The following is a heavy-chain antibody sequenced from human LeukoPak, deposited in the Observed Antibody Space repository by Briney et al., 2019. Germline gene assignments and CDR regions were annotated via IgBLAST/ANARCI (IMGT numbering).Heavy chain of an antibody. CDR1: GVSISSYY. CDR2: IYYSGST. D-gene: IGHD5-12*01. CDR3: ARDPPHSGYDRYYYYGMDV. V-gene: IGHV4-39*07. J-gene: IGHJ6*02. Sequence: SETLSLTCTVSGVSISSYYWGWIRQPPGKGLEWIGRIYYSGSTYYNPSLKSRVTISVDTSKNQFSLKLSSVTAADTAVYYCARDPPHSGYDRYYYYGMDVWGQGTTVTVSS.